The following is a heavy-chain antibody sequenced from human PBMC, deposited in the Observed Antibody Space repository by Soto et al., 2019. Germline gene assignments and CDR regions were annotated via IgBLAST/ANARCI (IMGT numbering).Heavy chain of an antibody. CDR3: ARVLVGYDILTGYYHDAFDI. D-gene: IGHD3-9*01. J-gene: IGHJ3*02. CDR2: TYYRSKWYN. CDR1: GDSVSSNSAA. Sequence: SQTLSLTCAISGDSVSSNSAAWNWIRQSPSRGLEWLGRTYYRSKWYNDYAVSVKSRITINPDTSKNQFSLQLNSVTPKDTAVYYCARVLVGYDILTGYYHDAFDIWGQGTMVTVSS. V-gene: IGHV6-1*01.